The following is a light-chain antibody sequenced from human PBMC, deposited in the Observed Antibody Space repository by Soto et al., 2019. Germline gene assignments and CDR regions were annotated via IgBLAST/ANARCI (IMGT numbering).Light chain of an antibody. CDR3: QVWDSSSDHPRVV. CDR2: DDG. J-gene: IGLJ2*01. V-gene: IGLV3-21*02. CDR1: NIGSKS. Sequence: SYELTQPPSVSVAPGQTARITCGGNNIGSKSVHWYRQKPGQAPVLVVYDDGDRPSGIPERFSGSNSGNTATLTISRVEAGDEADYYCQVWDSSSDHPRVVFGGGTKLTVL.